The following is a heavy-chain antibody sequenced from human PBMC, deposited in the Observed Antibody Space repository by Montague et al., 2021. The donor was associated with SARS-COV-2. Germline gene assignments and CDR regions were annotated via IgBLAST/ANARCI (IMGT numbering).Heavy chain of an antibody. CDR2: IWSDGSES. V-gene: IGHV3-30*04. J-gene: IGHJ6*02. D-gene: IGHD4-11*01. CDR3: VREAPPPYDSSSQGAMDV. Sequence: SLRLSCAASEFSFSNYVMHWVRQAPGKGLECVAVIWSDGSESFYADPVKGRFTISRDNSKNTLYLHMNSLRGEDTAVYYCVREAPPPYDSSSQGAMDVWGQGTTVTVS. CDR1: EFSFSNYV.